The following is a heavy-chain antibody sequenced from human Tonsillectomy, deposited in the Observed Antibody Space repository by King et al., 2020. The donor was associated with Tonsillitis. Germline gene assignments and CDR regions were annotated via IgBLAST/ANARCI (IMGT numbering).Heavy chain of an antibody. J-gene: IGHJ6*02. CDR3: AKVTGHCSCDRYPTKYQFYYGMDV. V-gene: IGHV3-30*18. CDR1: GFIFNTYG. CDR2: ISNDGSNK. D-gene: IGHD2-15*01. Sequence: VQLVESGGGVVQPGRSLRLACAASGFIFNTYGMHWVRQAPGKGLEWVAFISNDGSNKYYVDSVKGRFTISREDSKNTVNLQMNSLRPEDTAVYYCAKVTGHCSCDRYPTKYQFYYGMDVWGQGTTVTVSS.